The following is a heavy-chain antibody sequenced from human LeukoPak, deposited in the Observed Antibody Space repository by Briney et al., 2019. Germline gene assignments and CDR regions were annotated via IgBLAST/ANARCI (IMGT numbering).Heavy chain of an antibody. D-gene: IGHD3-22*01. Sequence: ASVKVSCKASGYIFTGNYMHWVRQAPGQGLEWMGWINPNSGGTNYAQKFQGRVTMTRDTSIGTAYMELNRLRSDDTAVYYCARGSYDSSDFEYFHHWGQGTLATVSS. V-gene: IGHV1-2*02. CDR1: GYIFTGNY. J-gene: IGHJ1*01. CDR3: ARGSYDSSDFEYFHH. CDR2: INPNSGGT.